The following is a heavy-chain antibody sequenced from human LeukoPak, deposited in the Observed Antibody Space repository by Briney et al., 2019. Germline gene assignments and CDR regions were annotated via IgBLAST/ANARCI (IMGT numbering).Heavy chain of an antibody. CDR2: IRGGGGSE. Sequence: GRSLRLSCTASGFTFSAYAMMWVRQAPGKGPEWVSAIRGGGGSEFYADPVKGRFTISRDNSKNTLFLQMNNLRPEDTAVYYCGRDPNGDYIGAFDMWGPGTMVTVSS. CDR3: GRDPNGDYIGAFDM. V-gene: IGHV3-23*01. CDR1: GFTFSAYA. D-gene: IGHD4-17*01. J-gene: IGHJ3*02.